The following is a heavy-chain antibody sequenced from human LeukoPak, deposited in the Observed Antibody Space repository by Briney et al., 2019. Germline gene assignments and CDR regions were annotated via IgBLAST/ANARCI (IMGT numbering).Heavy chain of an antibody. CDR3: AKWGPYDILTGRIN. CDR1: GLTFSNYW. D-gene: IGHD3-9*01. CDR2: IKPDESEK. V-gene: IGHV3-7*03. Sequence: GGSLRLSCAASGLTFSNYWMDWVRQAPGKGLEWVANIKPDESEKYYVGSVKGRFTISRDNAKNSLYLQMNSLRAEDTAVCYCAKWGPYDILTGRINWGQGTLVTVSS. J-gene: IGHJ4*02.